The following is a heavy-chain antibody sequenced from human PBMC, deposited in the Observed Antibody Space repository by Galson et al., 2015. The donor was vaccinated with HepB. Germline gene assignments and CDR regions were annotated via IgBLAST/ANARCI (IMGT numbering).Heavy chain of an antibody. J-gene: IGHJ4*02. CDR2: ISWNSGYV. D-gene: IGHD6-13*01. V-gene: IGHV3-9*01. CDR3: TKGILGSSWDGAFDY. CDR1: GFTFDDYA. Sequence: SLRLSCAASGFTFDDYAMYWVRQAPGKGLEWVSGISWNSGYVAYAGSVKGRFTISRDNAKNALYLQMDSLRVEDTALYYCTKGILGSSWDGAFDYWGQGTLATVSS.